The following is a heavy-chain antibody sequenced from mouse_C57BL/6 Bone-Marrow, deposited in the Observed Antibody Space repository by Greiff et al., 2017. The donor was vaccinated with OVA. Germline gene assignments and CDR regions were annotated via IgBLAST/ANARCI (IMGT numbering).Heavy chain of an antibody. J-gene: IGHJ3*01. V-gene: IGHV1-64*01. CDR2: IHPNSGST. CDR1: GYTFTSYW. Sequence: QVQLKQPGAELVKPGASVKLSCKASGYTFTSYWMHWVKQRPGQGLEWIGMIHPNSGSTNYNEKFKSKATLTVDKSSSTAYMQLSSLTSEDSAVYYCARKGQLRPWFAYWGQGTLVTVSA. CDR3: ARKGQLRPWFAY. D-gene: IGHD3-2*02.